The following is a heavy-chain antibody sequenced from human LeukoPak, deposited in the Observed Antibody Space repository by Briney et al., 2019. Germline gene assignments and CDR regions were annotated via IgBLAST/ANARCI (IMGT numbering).Heavy chain of an antibody. CDR3: ARGKVTRDWYFDL. CDR2: INHSGNT. V-gene: IGHV4-39*07. J-gene: IGHJ2*01. CDR1: GGSISSGGYY. Sequence: PSETLSLTCTVSGGSISSGGYYWSWIRQHPGKGLEWIGEINHSGNTNYNPSLKSRVTISIDTSKNQFSLKLSSVTAADTAVYYCARGKVTRDWYFDLWGRGTLVTVSS. D-gene: IGHD4-17*01.